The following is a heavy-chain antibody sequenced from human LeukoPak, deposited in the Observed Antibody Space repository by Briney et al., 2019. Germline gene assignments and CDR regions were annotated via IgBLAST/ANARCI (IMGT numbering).Heavy chain of an antibody. CDR2: ISTSSYYI. CDR1: GFTFSSYS. Sequence: GGSLRLSCAASGFTFSSYSMNWVRQAPGKGLEWVSSISTSSYYIYYTDSVRGRFIISRDNTRNSLYLQMNSLRAEDTAVYYCARDPPLVSGPVHYYYYMDVWGKGTTVTVSS. J-gene: IGHJ6*03. V-gene: IGHV3-21*01. CDR3: ARDPPLVSGPVHYYYYMDV. D-gene: IGHD5/OR15-5a*01.